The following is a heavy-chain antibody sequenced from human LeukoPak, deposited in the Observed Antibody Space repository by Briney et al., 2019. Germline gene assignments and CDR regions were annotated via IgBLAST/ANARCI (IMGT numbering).Heavy chain of an antibody. CDR3: ASDYSTNWPNWSLDP. CDR2: IDYSGST. CDR1: GGSISGYY. Sequence: SETLSLTCTVSGGSISGYYWTWIRQPPHKGMEWIGYIDYSGSTNYNPSLKSRVTISVDKSKNQFSLKLTSVTAADTAVYYCASDYSTNWPNWSLDPWGQGIPVTVSS. J-gene: IGHJ5*02. D-gene: IGHD6-13*01. V-gene: IGHV4-59*08.